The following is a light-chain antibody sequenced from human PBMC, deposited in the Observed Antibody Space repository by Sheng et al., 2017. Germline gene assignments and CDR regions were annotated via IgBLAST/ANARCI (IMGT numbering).Light chain of an antibody. Sequence: DIQMTQSPSSLSASVGDRVTITCRASQAISDSLAWYQQKPGKTPKLLLYSASKLESGVPSRFSGGGSGTDYTLTISSLQPEDFATYYCQHYYTTPITFGGGTKVEI. V-gene: IGKV1-NL1*01. CDR3: QHYYTTPIT. CDR1: QAISDS. J-gene: IGKJ4*01. CDR2: SAS.